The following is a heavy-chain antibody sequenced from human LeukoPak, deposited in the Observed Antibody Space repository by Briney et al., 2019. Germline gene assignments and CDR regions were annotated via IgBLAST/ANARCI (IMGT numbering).Heavy chain of an antibody. Sequence: SETLSLTCTVSGGSVSSYYWSWIRQPAGKGLQWIGRIYSSGTTNYNPSLKSRVTISVDTSKNQFSLKLSSVTAADTAVYYCARVRGSSPDYWGQGTLVTVSS. CDR3: ARVRGSSPDY. V-gene: IGHV4-4*07. J-gene: IGHJ4*02. D-gene: IGHD3-10*01. CDR1: GGSVSSYY. CDR2: IYSSGTT.